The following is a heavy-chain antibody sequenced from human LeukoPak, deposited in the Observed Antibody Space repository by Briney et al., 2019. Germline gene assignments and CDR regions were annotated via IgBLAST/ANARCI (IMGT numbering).Heavy chain of an antibody. CDR3: ARRPTALHAFDL. Sequence: SETLSLTCSVSAGPISSGSVYWGWIRQSPGKGLEWIGSFYSSGSTHYNPSLKTRGTISADTSKNQFSLHLRSVTAADTAIYYCARRPTALHAFDLWGHGTMVTVSS. V-gene: IGHV4-39*01. CDR2: FYSSGST. J-gene: IGHJ3*01. CDR1: AGPISSGSVY.